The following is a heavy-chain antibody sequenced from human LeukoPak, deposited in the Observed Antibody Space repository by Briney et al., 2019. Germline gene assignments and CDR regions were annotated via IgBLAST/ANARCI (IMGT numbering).Heavy chain of an antibody. CDR2: ISGSGGST. Sequence: GGSLRLSCAASGFIFNSYGMHWVRQAPGKGLEWVSAISGSGGSTYYADSVKGRFTISRDNSKNTLYLQMNSLRAEDTAVYYCAKRRSWCDYWGQGTLVTVSS. CDR1: GFIFNSYG. V-gene: IGHV3-23*01. J-gene: IGHJ4*02. CDR3: AKRRSWCDY. D-gene: IGHD6-13*01.